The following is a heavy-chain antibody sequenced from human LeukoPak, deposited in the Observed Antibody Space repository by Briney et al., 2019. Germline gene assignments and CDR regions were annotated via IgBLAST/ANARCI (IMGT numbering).Heavy chain of an antibody. V-gene: IGHV1-18*01. D-gene: IGHD5-24*01. CDR1: DYTFTTYG. Sequence: GASVKVSCKASDYTFTTYGISWVRQAPGQGLEWLGWISGYNGYTDYAQKLQGRVTMTTDTSTTTAYLELTNLTYDDTAVYYCARERDGYTHDAFDIWGQGTMVTVSS. J-gene: IGHJ3*02. CDR3: ARERDGYTHDAFDI. CDR2: ISGYNGYT.